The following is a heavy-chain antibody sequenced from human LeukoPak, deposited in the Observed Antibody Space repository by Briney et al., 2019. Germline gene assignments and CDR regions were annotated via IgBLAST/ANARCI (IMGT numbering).Heavy chain of an antibody. CDR3: ARASSGYYESYFDY. CDR1: GFTFSSYW. J-gene: IGHJ4*02. CDR2: IKQDGSEK. Sequence: GGSLRLSCAASGFTFSSYWMSWIRQAPGKGLEWVANIKQDGSEKYYVDSVKGRFTISRDNAKNSLYLQMNSLRAEDTAVYYCARASSGYYESYFDYWGQGTLVTVSS. D-gene: IGHD3-22*01. V-gene: IGHV3-7*04.